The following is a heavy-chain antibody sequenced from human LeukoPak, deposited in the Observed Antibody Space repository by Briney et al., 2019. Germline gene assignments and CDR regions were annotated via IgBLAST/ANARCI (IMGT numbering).Heavy chain of an antibody. CDR2: IYHSGST. Sequence: SETLSLTCTVSGVSTTSHYWSWIRQPPGKGLEWIGHIYHSGSTKYNPSLNGRVTLSIDTSKNQFSLKLNAVTAADTAVYYCARDRPKHSRSSTRNYYYYLDFWGKGTAVTVSS. D-gene: IGHD4-11*01. CDR1: GVSTTSHY. V-gene: IGHV4-59*11. J-gene: IGHJ6*03. CDR3: ARDRPKHSRSSTRNYYYYLDF.